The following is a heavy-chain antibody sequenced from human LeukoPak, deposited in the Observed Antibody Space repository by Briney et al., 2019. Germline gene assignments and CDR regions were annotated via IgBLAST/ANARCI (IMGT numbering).Heavy chain of an antibody. Sequence: GESLKISCKGAGYSFISYWIGWVRQMPGKGLEWMGIIYPDDSDTRYSPSFQGQVTISADKSISTAYLQWSSLKASDTATYYCARQRNRRDAYREKLGRGIDYWGQGTLVTVSS. V-gene: IGHV5-51*01. D-gene: IGHD5-24*01. J-gene: IGHJ4*02. CDR1: GYSFISYW. CDR2: IYPDDSDT. CDR3: ARQRNRRDAYREKLGRGIDY.